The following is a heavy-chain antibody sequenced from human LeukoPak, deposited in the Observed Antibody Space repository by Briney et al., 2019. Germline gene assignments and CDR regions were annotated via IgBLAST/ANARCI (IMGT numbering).Heavy chain of an antibody. CDR3: ARGLRRYYGSGGFDP. D-gene: IGHD3-10*01. Sequence: SETLSLTCTVSGGSISSSSYYWGWIRQPPGKGLEWIGSIYYSGSTYYSPSLKSRVTISVDTSKNQFSLKLSSVTAADTAVYYCARGLRRYYGSGGFDPWGQGTLVTVSS. CDR1: GGSISSSSYY. J-gene: IGHJ5*02. CDR2: IYYSGST. V-gene: IGHV4-39*07.